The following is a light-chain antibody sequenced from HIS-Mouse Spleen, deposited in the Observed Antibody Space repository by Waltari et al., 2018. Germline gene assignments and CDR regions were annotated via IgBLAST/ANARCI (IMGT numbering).Light chain of an antibody. Sequence: QSALTQPRSVSGSPGQSVTISCTGTSSDVGGYNYVSWYQQHPGKAPRLMIYDVSRRPSGVPERFSGSKSGNTASLTVSGLQAEDEADYYCSSYAGSNDFVVFGGGTKLTVL. V-gene: IGLV2-11*01. CDR3: SSYAGSNDFVV. J-gene: IGLJ2*01. CDR2: DVS. CDR1: SSDVGGYNY.